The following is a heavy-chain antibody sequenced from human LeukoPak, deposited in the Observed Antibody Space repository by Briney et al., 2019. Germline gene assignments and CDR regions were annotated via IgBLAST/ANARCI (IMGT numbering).Heavy chain of an antibody. CDR3: ARDSRYIVVVPAAILDY. D-gene: IGHD2-2*02. V-gene: IGHV3-30-3*01. J-gene: IGHJ4*02. Sequence: GTSLRLSCAASGFTFSSYAMHWVRQAPGKGLEWVAVISYDGSNEYYADSVKGRFTISRDNSKNTLYLQMNSLRAEDTAVYYCARDSRYIVVVPAAILDYWGQGTLVTVSS. CDR2: ISYDGSNE. CDR1: GFTFSSYA.